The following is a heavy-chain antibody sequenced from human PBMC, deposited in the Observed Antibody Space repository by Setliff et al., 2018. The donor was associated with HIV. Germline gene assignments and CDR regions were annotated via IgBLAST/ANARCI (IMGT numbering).Heavy chain of an antibody. CDR1: GYTFSGYY. CDR2: INTGNGNT. J-gene: IGHJ4*02. V-gene: IGHV1-3*04. D-gene: IGHD3-16*02. CDR3: ARDRVPKRGYTYREPDFDS. Sequence: ASVKVSCKASGYTFSGYYMHWVRQAPGQRPEWMGWINTGNGNTKYSQKFQDRVTITRDTSASTGYMEVISLRPEDTAVYYCARDRVPKRGYTYREPDFDSWGQGTLVTVSS.